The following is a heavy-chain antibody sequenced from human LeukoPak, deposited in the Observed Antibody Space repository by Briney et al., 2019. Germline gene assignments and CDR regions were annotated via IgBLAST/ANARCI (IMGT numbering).Heavy chain of an antibody. J-gene: IGHJ4*02. CDR3: ARDGSRQQLVGY. Sequence: ASVKVSCKASGYTFTGYYMHWVRQAPGQGLEWMGWINPNSGGTNYAQKFQGRVAMTRDTSISTAYMELSRLRSDDTAVYYCARDGSRQQLVGYWGQGTLVTVSS. V-gene: IGHV1-2*02. D-gene: IGHD6-13*01. CDR1: GYTFTGYY. CDR2: INPNSGGT.